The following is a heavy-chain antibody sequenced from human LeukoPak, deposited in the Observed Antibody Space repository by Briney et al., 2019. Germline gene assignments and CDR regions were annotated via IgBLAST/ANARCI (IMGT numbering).Heavy chain of an antibody. CDR1: GYTFSSYW. Sequence: GGSLRLSCAASGYTFSSYWVHWVRQAPGKGLVWVSRINGDGSSTYADSVKGRFTISRDNAKNTLYLQTNSLRAEDTAVYYCARQASYGMDVWGQGTTVTVSS. V-gene: IGHV3-74*01. CDR3: ARQASYGMDV. CDR2: INGDGSST. J-gene: IGHJ6*02.